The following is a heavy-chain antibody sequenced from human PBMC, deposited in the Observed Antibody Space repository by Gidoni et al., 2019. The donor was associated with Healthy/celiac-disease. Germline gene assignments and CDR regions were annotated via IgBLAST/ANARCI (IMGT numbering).Heavy chain of an antibody. J-gene: IGHJ6*03. V-gene: IGHV4-31*03. CDR3: AREKYYDFWRGYMDV. CDR2: IYYSGST. Sequence: QVQLQESGPGLVKPSQTLSLTCTVSVGPISSGGYYWSWIRQHPGKGLEWLGYIYYSGSTYYNPSLKSRITISVDTSKNQFSLKLSSVTAADTAVYYCAREKYYDFWRGYMDVWGKGTTVTVSS. D-gene: IGHD3-3*01. CDR1: VGPISSGGYY.